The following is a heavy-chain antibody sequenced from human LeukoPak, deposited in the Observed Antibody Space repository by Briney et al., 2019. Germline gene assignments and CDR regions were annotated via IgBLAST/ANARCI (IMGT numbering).Heavy chain of an antibody. Sequence: GGSLRLSCAASGFTFSSYAMHWVRQAPGKGLEWVAVISYDGSNKYYADSVKGRFTISRDNSKNTLYLQMNSLRAEDTAVYYCAGDLKGSVAVAGIDYWGQGTLVTVSS. V-gene: IGHV3-30*04. J-gene: IGHJ4*02. CDR2: ISYDGSNK. CDR1: GFTFSSYA. CDR3: AGDLKGSVAVAGIDY. D-gene: IGHD6-19*01.